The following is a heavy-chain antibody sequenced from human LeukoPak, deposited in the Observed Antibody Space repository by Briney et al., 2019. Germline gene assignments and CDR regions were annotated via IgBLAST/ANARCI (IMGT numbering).Heavy chain of an antibody. V-gene: IGHV3-30*02. CDR1: GFTFSSYG. Sequence: GGSLRLSCVASGFTFSSYGMHWVRQAPGKGLEWVAFIRYDGSNKYYADSVKGRFTISRDNSKNTLYLQMNSLRAEDTAVYYCAKAGTAMVPFYFDYWGQGTLVTVSS. D-gene: IGHD5-18*01. J-gene: IGHJ4*02. CDR2: IRYDGSNK. CDR3: AKAGTAMVPFYFDY.